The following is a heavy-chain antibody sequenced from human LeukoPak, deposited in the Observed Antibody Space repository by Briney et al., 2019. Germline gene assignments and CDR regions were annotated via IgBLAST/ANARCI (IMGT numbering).Heavy chain of an antibody. CDR3: ARDHNGTPDY. V-gene: IGHV3-7*01. J-gene: IGHJ4*02. CDR2: LNQDGSRI. CDR1: GFTVSSNY. D-gene: IGHD2-8*01. Sequence: GGSLRLSCAASGFTVSSNYMCWVRQAPGKGLEWVASLNQDGSRIEYVDSVKGRFTISRDNVKNSVSLQMNSLRAEDTAIYYCARDHNGTPDYWGQGALVTVSS.